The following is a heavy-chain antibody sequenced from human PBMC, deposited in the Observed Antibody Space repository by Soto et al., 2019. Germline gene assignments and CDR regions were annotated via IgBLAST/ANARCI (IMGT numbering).Heavy chain of an antibody. J-gene: IGHJ3*02. CDR2: ISAYNGNT. Sequence: ASVKVSCKASGYTFTSYGISWVRQAPGQGLEWMGWISAYNGNTNYAQKLQGRGTMTTDTSTSTAYMELRSLRSDDTAVYSCPRAGKGHYGLWELNDAFDIWGKGTMVTVSS. D-gene: IGHD3-10*01. CDR1: GYTFTSYG. CDR3: PRAGKGHYGLWELNDAFDI. V-gene: IGHV1-18*01.